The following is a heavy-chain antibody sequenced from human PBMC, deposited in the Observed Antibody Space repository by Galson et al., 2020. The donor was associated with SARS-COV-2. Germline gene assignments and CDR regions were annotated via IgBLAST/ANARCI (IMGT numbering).Heavy chain of an antibody. CDR3: ARDGVVVAATWWFDP. CDR1: GYTFTSYA. V-gene: IGHV1-3*01. J-gene: IGHJ5*02. CDR2: INAGNGNT. D-gene: IGHD2-15*01. Sequence: ASVKVSCKASGYTFTSYAMHWVRQAPGQRLEWMGWINAGNGNTKYSQKFQGRVTITRDTSASTAYMELSSLRSEDTAVYYCARDGVVVAATWWFDPWGQGTLVTVSS.